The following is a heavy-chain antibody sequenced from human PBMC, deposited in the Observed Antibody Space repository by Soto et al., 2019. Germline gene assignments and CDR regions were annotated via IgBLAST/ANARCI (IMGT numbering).Heavy chain of an antibody. CDR2: IYYSGIT. V-gene: IGHV4-30-4*01. J-gene: IGHJ3*02. D-gene: IGHD6-19*01. CDR3: ARVQWLTSQGTYAFDI. CDR1: GGSISSGDYY. Sequence: PSETLSLTCSVSGGSISSGDYYWSWIRQPPGKGLEWIGYIYYSGITYYNPSLKSRVSISVDTSKKQFSLKLSSVTAADAAVYYCARVQWLTSQGTYAFDIWGQGTMVTVSS.